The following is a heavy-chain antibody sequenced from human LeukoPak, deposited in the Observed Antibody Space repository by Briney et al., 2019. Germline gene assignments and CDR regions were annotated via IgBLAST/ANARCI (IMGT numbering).Heavy chain of an antibody. D-gene: IGHD1-26*01. CDR1: VGSISSGDYY. Sequence: PSETLSLTCTVSVGSISSGDYYWSWIRQPPGKGLEWTGYIYFSGSTYYNPSLKSRLTMSIDTSKNQFSLRLNSVAAADTAVYFCARAHIVGATVDYWGQGTLVTVSS. CDR3: ARAHIVGATVDY. J-gene: IGHJ4*02. CDR2: IYFSGST. V-gene: IGHV4-30-4*01.